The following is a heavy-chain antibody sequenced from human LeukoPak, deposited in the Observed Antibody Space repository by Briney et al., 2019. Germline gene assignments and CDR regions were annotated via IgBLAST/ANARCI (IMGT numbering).Heavy chain of an antibody. CDR2: IIPSGVTT. CDR3: ARDDSLLQFGC. Sequence: GGSLRLSCATSGFTFSNYGMNWVRHAPGKGLEWVSGIIPSGVTTYYADSVKGRFAIYRDNSKNTVYLQMNSLRAEDTAVYYCARDDSLLQFGCWGQGTLVTVSS. CDR1: GFTFSNYG. D-gene: IGHD5-24*01. J-gene: IGHJ4*02. V-gene: IGHV3-23*01.